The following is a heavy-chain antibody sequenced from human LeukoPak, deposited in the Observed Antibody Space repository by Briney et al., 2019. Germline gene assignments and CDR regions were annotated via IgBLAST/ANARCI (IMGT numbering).Heavy chain of an antibody. CDR2: FDPEDGET. D-gene: IGHD6-13*01. V-gene: IGHV1-24*01. J-gene: IGHJ6*03. CDR3: ATGVQHGFSPYYYYYMDV. Sequence: ASVKVSCKVSGYTLTELSMHWVRQAPGKGLEWMGGFDPEDGETIYAQKFQGRVTMTEDTSTDTAYMELSSLRSEDTAVYYCATGVQHGFSPYYYYYMDVWGKGTTVTVSS. CDR1: GYTLTELS.